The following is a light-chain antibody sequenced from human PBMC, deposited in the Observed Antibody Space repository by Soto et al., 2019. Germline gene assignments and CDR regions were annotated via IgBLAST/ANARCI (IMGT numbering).Light chain of an antibody. J-gene: IGKJ1*01. V-gene: IGKV1-39*01. CDR1: QSISSY. Sequence: DSQLTQSPSFLSASVGDRVTITCLASQSISSYLNWYQQKPGKAPKLLIYAASSLQSGVPSRFSGSGSGTDFTLTISSLQPEDFATYYCQQSYSTLRTFGQGTKVDI. CDR3: QQSYSTLRT. CDR2: AAS.